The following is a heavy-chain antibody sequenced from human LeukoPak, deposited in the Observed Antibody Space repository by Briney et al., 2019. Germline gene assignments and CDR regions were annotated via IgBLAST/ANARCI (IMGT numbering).Heavy chain of an antibody. D-gene: IGHD3-22*01. Sequence: GGSLRLSCAASGFTFSSYGMHWVRQAPGKGLEWVAVIWYDGSNKYYADSVKGRFTISRDNSKNTLYLQMNSLRAEDTAVYYCAKESSGYYANFDYWGQGTLVTVSS. CDR3: AKESSGYYANFDY. J-gene: IGHJ4*02. CDR1: GFTFSSYG. CDR2: IWYDGSNK. V-gene: IGHV3-33*06.